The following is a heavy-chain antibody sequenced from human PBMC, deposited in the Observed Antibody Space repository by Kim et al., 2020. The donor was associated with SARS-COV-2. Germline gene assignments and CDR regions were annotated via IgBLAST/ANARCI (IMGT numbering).Heavy chain of an antibody. D-gene: IGHD1-26*01. V-gene: IGHV1-46*01. J-gene: IGHJ4*02. CDR2: GST. Sequence: GSTNCAQKFQGRATMTGDTSTSTVYMELSSLRSEDTAVYYCARDSGSPDYWGQGTLVTVSS. CDR3: ARDSGSPDY.